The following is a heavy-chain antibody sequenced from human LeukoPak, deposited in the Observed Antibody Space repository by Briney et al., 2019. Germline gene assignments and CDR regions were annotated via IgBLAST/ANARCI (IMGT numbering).Heavy chain of an antibody. CDR2: IYSGGST. V-gene: IGHV3-66*01. D-gene: IGHD5-12*01. J-gene: IGHJ4*02. CDR3: ARDPSGYDYFDY. CDR1: GFTVSSNY. Sequence: GGSLRLSWAASGFTVSSNYMSWVRQAPGKGLEWVSVIYSGGSTYYADSVKGRFTISRDNSKNTLYLQMNSLRAEDTAVYYCARDPSGYDYFDYWGQGTLVTVSS.